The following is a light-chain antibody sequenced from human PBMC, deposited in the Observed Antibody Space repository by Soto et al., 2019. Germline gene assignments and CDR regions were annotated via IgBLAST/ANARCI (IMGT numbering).Light chain of an antibody. CDR3: QQRKTWPLT. V-gene: IGKV3-11*01. J-gene: IGKJ4*01. CDR2: DAS. Sequence: VLTQSPVTLSLSPGDRATLSCRASRSIDRYLAWYQQKPGQAPRLLIHDASNRATGIAARFSGSGSGTDFTLTISSLEPEDFAVYYCQQRKTWPLTFGGGTKVEMK. CDR1: RSIDRY.